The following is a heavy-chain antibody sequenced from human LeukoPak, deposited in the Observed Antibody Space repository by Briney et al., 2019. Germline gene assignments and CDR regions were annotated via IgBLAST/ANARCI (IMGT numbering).Heavy chain of an antibody. Sequence: GSLRLSCAASGFTFRSYGMSWVRQAPGKGLEWVSAISGSGGSTYYADSVKGRFTISRDNSKNTLYLQMNSLRAEDTAVYYCAELGITMIGGVWGKGTTVTISS. J-gene: IGHJ6*04. CDR1: GFTFRSYG. CDR3: AELGITMIGGV. D-gene: IGHD3-10*02. CDR2: ISGSGGST. V-gene: IGHV3-23*01.